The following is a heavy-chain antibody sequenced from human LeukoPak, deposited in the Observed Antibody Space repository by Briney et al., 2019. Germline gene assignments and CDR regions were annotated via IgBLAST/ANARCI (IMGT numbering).Heavy chain of an antibody. J-gene: IGHJ5*02. CDR2: IFPDDSDT. D-gene: IGHD6-13*01. Sequence: GESLKISCKGSGYSFSNYWIAWVRQMPGKGLEWMGIIFPDDSDTRYSPSFQGQVTISADKSINTAYLQWSSLKALDTAMYYCASQIGYSSSWYPWGQGTLVTVSS. CDR1: GYSFSNYW. V-gene: IGHV5-51*01. CDR3: ASQIGYSSSWYP.